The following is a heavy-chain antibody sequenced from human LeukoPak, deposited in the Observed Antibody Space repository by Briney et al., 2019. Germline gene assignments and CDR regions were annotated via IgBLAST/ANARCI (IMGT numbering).Heavy chain of an antibody. Sequence: PSETLSVTCAVYGGPFSGYYWSWIRQPPGKRLEWIGEINHSGSTNYNPSLKSRVTISVDTSKNQFSLKLSSVTAADTAVYYCARAISYYYYMDVWGKGTTVTVSS. CDR3: ARAISYYYYMDV. CDR2: INHSGST. J-gene: IGHJ6*03. CDR1: GGPFSGYY. D-gene: IGHD2-2*01. V-gene: IGHV4-34*01.